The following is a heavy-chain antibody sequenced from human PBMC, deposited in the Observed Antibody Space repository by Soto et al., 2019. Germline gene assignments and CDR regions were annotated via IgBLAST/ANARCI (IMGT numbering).Heavy chain of an antibody. J-gene: IGHJ5*01. CDR3: AKDVGITVNWFDS. CDR2: ISDSGGRT. CDR1: GFTFSSYA. V-gene: IGHV3-23*01. D-gene: IGHD4-4*01. Sequence: GGSLRLSCAASGFTFSSYAMTWVRQAPGKGLEWVSLISDSGGRTYYADSVKGRFTISSDNSKNTLYLQMNSLRAEYTAVYHCAKDVGITVNWFDSWGQGTLVTVSS.